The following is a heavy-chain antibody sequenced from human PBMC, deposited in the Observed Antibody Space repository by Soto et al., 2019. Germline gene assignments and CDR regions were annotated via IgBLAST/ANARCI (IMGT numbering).Heavy chain of an antibody. CDR3: ARGRDFYSDNYSDP. D-gene: IGHD2-15*01. CDR1: GGSINTDY. CDR2: IYSGGST. Sequence: PSETLSLTCAVSGGSINTDYWTCIRQPAGKGLEWIGHIYSGGSTNYNPSLKSRVTMSIDTSKNQFSLNLNSVTAADTAVYYCARGRDFYSDNYSDPWGPGTQVTVSS. J-gene: IGHJ5*02. V-gene: IGHV4-4*07.